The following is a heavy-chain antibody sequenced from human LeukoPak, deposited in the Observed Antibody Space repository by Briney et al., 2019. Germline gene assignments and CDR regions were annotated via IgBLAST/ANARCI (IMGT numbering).Heavy chain of an antibody. J-gene: IGHJ4*02. CDR2: IYYSGST. CDR3: ARGGLTWLGESDDGGYFDY. V-gene: IGHV4-59*01. D-gene: IGHD3-10*01. Sequence: PSETLSLTCTVSGGSISSYYWSWIRQPPGKGLEWIGYIYYSGSTNYNPSLKSRVTISVDTSKNQFSLKLSSVTAADTAVYYCARGGLTWLGESDDGGYFDYWGQGTLVTVSS. CDR1: GGSISSYY.